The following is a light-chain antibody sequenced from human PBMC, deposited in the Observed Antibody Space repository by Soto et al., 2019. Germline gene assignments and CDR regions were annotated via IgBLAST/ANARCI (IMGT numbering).Light chain of an antibody. CDR2: DTS. CDR1: QTLSSSF. CDR3: QQYGSSGT. J-gene: IGKJ1*01. V-gene: IGKV3-20*01. Sequence: EILLTQSPCTLSLSPGERATLSCRTSQTLSSSFLAWYQQTPGQAPSLLIYDTSTRAIDIPDRFSGSGSGTDFTLTISRMEPEDFAVYYCQQYGSSGTFDQGTRWIS.